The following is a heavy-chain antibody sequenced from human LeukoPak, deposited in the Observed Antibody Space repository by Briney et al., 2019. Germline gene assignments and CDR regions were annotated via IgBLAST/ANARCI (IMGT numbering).Heavy chain of an antibody. D-gene: IGHD3-22*01. CDR2: ISAYNGNT. V-gene: IGHV1-18*04. CDR1: GYTFTGYY. J-gene: IGHJ4*02. CDR3: STYYYDSSGYSYYFDY. Sequence: ASVKVSCKASGYTFTGYYMHWVRQAPGQGLEWMGWISAYNGNTNYAQKLQGRVTMTTDTSTSTAYMELRSLRSDDTAVYYCSTYYYDSSGYSYYFDYWGQGTLVTVSS.